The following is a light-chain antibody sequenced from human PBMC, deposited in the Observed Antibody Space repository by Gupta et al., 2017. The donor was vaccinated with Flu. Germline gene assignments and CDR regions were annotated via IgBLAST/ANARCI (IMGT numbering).Light chain of an antibody. CDR1: QGISSY. CDR2: DAS. V-gene: IGKV1-9*01. Sequence: PSFLSASVGDRVTITCRASQGISSYLDWYQQKPGKAPKLLIYDASTVQSGVPSRFSGSGSGTEFTLTISSLQPEDFATYYCQQGNSYPLTFGQGTRLEIK. J-gene: IGKJ5*01. CDR3: QQGNSYPLT.